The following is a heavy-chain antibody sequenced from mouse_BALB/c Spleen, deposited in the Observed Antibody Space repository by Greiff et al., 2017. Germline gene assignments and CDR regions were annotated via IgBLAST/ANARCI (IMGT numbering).Heavy chain of an antibody. Sequence: EVKLMESGPGLVKPSQSLSLTCTVTGYSITSDYAWNWIRQFPGNKLEWMGYISYSGSTSYNPSLKSRISITRDTSKNQFFLQLNSVTTEDTATYYCARSRWLLRGYAMDYWGQGTSVTVSS. CDR1: GYSITSDYA. D-gene: IGHD2-3*01. CDR3: ARSRWLLRGYAMDY. J-gene: IGHJ4*01. CDR2: ISYSGST. V-gene: IGHV3-2*02.